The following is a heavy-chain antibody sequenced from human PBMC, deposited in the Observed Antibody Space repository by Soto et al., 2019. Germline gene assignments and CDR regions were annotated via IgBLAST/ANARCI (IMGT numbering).Heavy chain of an antibody. J-gene: IGHJ3*02. V-gene: IGHV3-7*03. Sequence: SLRLSCAASGYTFTGSWMSWVRQPPGKGLEWVATIGPDGGEKNYVDSVKGRFTISRDNAKNSLYLEMNSLKDEDTAVYFCARGRSLDIWGQGTMVTVSS. CDR1: GYTFTGSW. CDR3: ARGRSLDI. CDR2: IGPDGGEK.